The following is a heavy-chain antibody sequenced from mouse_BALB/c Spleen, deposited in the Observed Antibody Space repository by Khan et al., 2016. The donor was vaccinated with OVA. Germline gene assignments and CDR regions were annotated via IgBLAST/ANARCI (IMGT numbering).Heavy chain of an antibody. D-gene: IGHD2-12*01. CDR3: ARGAATTFGMDY. CDR1: GYTFSSYW. CDR2: ILPGRHSS. Sequence: VQLQESGAELMKPGASVKIACKATGYTFSSYWIEWVKQRPGHGLEWIGEILPGRHSSNNNEKFKGKATFTADTSSNTAFMQLSSLTSEDSAVYYCARGAATTFGMDYWGQGTSVTVSS. J-gene: IGHJ4*01. V-gene: IGHV1-9*01.